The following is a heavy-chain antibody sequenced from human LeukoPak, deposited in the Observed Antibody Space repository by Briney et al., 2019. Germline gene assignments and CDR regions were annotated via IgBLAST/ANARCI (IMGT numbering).Heavy chain of an antibody. Sequence: PSETLSLTCTVSGYSIAHGFFWAWIRQPPGEGLEWIGSLYHSGTTYYNTSLKSRISTSVDTSKNQFSLKLRLVTAADTAVYYCARVEVPRDINDWYFDLWGRGTLVTVSS. D-gene: IGHD2-15*01. CDR2: LYHSGTT. CDR1: GYSIAHGFF. J-gene: IGHJ2*01. V-gene: IGHV4-38-2*02. CDR3: ARVEVPRDINDWYFDL.